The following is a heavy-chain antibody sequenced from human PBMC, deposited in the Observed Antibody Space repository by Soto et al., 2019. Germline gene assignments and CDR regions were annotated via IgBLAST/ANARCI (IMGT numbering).Heavy chain of an antibody. CDR3: ARHRPGSGGSCYDY. D-gene: IGHD2-15*01. CDR1: GGSISSGGYF. Sequence: SETLSLTCTVSGGSISSGGYFWSWIRQHPGKGLEWIGYIYYSGSTYYNPSLKSRVTISVDTSKNQFSLKLNSVTAADTAVYYCARHRPGSGGSCYDYWGQGTLVTVSS. CDR2: IYYSGST. J-gene: IGHJ4*02. V-gene: IGHV4-31*03.